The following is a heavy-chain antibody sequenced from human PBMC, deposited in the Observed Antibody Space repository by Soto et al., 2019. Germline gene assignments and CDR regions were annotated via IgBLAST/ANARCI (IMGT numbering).Heavy chain of an antibody. CDR3: ARIGRNCSSNSCYSWFDP. V-gene: IGHV1-18*04. Sequence: ASVKVSCKASGYTFTSYGISWVRQAPGQGLEWMGWISAYNGNTNYAQKLQGRVTMTTDTSTSTAYMELRSLRSDDTAVYYCARIGRNCSSNSCYSWFDPWGQGTLVTVSS. J-gene: IGHJ5*02. D-gene: IGHD2-2*02. CDR1: GYTFTSYG. CDR2: ISAYNGNT.